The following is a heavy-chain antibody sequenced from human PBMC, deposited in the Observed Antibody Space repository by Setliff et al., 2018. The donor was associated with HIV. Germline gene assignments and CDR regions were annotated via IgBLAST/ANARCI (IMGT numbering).Heavy chain of an antibody. J-gene: IGHJ4*02. Sequence: SVKVSCKSSGDTFTGYTITWVRQAPGQGLEWMGGIIPIFGTANYAQKFQGRVTITRDTSTSTVYMELSGLRSDDTAVYYCARDGLLAAAGLGDFDYWGQGTLVTVSS. CDR3: ARDGLLAAAGLGDFDY. CDR2: IIPIFGTA. D-gene: IGHD6-13*01. CDR1: GDTFTGYT. V-gene: IGHV1-69*05.